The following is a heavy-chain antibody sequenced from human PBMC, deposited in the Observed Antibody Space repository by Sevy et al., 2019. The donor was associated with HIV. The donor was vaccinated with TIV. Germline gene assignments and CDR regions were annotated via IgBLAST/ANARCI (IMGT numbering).Heavy chain of an antibody. CDR2: ISHDGNYK. CDR3: ARLFSCGGDCYYLDY. V-gene: IGHV3-30*04. J-gene: IGHJ4*02. D-gene: IGHD2-21*02. CDR1: GFTFSDYD. Sequence: GGSLRLSCAASGFTFSDYDMHWVRQAPGKGLEWVAVISHDGNYKNHADSVKVRFTISGDNFKNTLYLQMNSLRVEDTAVYFCARLFSCGGDCYYLDYWGQGAPVTVSS.